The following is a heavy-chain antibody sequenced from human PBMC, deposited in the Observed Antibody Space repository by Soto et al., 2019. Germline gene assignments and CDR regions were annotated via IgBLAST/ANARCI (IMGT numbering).Heavy chain of an antibody. CDR1: GDSVSSNSPS. CDR3: GTQTDSVGWFLVDN. Sequence: SQTLSLTCAISGDSVSSNSPSCHWIRQSPSGGLEWLGRTCYRSRWDNEYAASVKSRITFNAATSKNQFSLQLNSVTPYDTAIYCFGTQTDSVGWFLVDNWFLGT. CDR2: TCYRSRWDN. D-gene: IGHD6-19*01. J-gene: IGHJ4*02. V-gene: IGHV6-1*01.